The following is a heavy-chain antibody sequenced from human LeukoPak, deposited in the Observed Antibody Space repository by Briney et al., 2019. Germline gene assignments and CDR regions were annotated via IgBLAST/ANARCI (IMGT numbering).Heavy chain of an antibody. V-gene: IGHV3-48*01. CDR1: VFTFSAYS. J-gene: IGHJ6*03. CDR2: ISSSSSAI. CDR3: ARDRDYYMDV. Sequence: GGSLRLSCAASVFTFSAYSMNWVRQAPGKGLEWVSYISSSSSAIYYADSVKGRFTISRDNAKNSLYLQMNSLRAEDTAVYYCARDRDYYMDVWGKGTTVTISS.